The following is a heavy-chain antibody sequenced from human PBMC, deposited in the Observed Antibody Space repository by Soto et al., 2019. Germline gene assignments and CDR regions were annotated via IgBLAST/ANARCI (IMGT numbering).Heavy chain of an antibody. D-gene: IGHD6-19*01. CDR2: TYYRSKWYK. Sequence: SPTLSLPCAISGDRVSSNSAAWNWIRQSPSRGLEWLGRTYYRSKWYKDYAVSVKSRITINPDTSKNQFSMQMNSVTPEDTAAYYCAIGVSSGWSRGGFDYWGQGILVTVSS. V-gene: IGHV6-1*01. J-gene: IGHJ4*02. CDR1: GDRVSSNSAA. CDR3: AIGVSSGWSRGGFDY.